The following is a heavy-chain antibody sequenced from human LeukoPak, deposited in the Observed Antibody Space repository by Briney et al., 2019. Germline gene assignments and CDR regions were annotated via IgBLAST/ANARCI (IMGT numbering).Heavy chain of an antibody. D-gene: IGHD6-19*01. Sequence: SQTLSLTCTVSGGSISSGGYYWSWIRQPPGKGLEWIGEINHSGSTNYNPSLKSRVTISVDTSKNQFSLKLSSVTAADTAVYYCATYSGWYNYWGQGTLVTVSS. CDR1: GGSISSGGYY. CDR2: INHSGST. V-gene: IGHV4-31*03. J-gene: IGHJ4*02. CDR3: ATYSGWYNY.